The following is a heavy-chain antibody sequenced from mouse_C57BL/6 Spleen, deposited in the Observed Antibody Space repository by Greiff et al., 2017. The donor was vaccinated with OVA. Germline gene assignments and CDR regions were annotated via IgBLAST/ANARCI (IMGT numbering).Heavy chain of an antibody. V-gene: IGHV1-5*01. CDR2: IYPGNSDT. D-gene: IGHD2-3*01. Sequence: VQLQQSGTVLARPGASVKMSCKTSGYTFTSYWMHWVKQRPGQGLEWIGAIYPGNSDTSYNQKFKGKAKLTAVTSDSTAYMELSSLTNEDSAVYYCTSALYDGYYGFAYWGQGTLVTVSA. CDR3: TSALYDGYYGFAY. CDR1: GYTFTSYW. J-gene: IGHJ3*01.